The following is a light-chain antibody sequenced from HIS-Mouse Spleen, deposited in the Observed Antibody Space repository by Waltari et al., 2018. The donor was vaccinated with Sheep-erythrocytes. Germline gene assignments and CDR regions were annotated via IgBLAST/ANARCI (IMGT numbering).Light chain of an antibody. J-gene: IGLJ3*02. CDR2: YDD. CDR1: SSNIGNNA. CDR3: AAWDDSLNGWV. Sequence: QSVLTQPPSVSEAPRQRVTISCSGSSSNIGNNAVTWYQQSPGKAPKLLIYYDDLLPSGVSDRFSGSKSGTSASLAISGLQSEDEADYYCAAWDDSLNGWVFGGGTKLTVL. V-gene: IGLV1-36*01.